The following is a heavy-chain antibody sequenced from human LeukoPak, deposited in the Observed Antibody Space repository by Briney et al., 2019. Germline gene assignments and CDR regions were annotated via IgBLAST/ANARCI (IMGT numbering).Heavy chain of an antibody. D-gene: IGHD2-21*02. V-gene: IGHV3-21*01. J-gene: IGHJ4*01. CDR1: GFTFSAYS. CDR2: IAGSSGYI. Sequence: GGSLRLSCAASGFTFSAYSMNWVRQAPGKGLEWVSSIAGSSGYISYADSVKGRFTISRDNAKKSLYLQMTSLTAEDTAVYYCARDRGAYCGGDCYLGFDYWGRGTLVTVSS. CDR3: ARDRGAYCGGDCYLGFDY.